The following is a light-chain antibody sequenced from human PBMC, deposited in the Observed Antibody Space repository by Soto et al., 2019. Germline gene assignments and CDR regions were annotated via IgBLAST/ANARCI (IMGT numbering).Light chain of an antibody. J-gene: IGKJ1*01. CDR3: QQSYSTPRT. CDR1: QSVSSY. V-gene: IGKV3-11*01. Sequence: EIVLTQSPATLSLSPGERATLSCRASQSVSSYFAWYQQKPGQAPRLLIYDASSMDTGIPARFSGSGSGTDFTLTISSLQPEDFATYYCQQSYSTPRTFGQGTKVDIK. CDR2: DAS.